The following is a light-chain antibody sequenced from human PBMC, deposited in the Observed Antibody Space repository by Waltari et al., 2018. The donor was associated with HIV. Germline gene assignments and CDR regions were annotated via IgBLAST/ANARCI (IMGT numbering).Light chain of an antibody. CDR3: QQYYSTPRT. CDR1: QSVLYSSNNKNY. J-gene: IGKJ1*01. Sequence: IVMTQSPDSLAVSLGERGTINCQPSQSVLYSSNNKNYLDWYKQKPGQPPKLLIYWASTRESGVPDRFSGSGSGTDFTLTISSLQAEDVALYYCQQYYSTPRTFGQGTKVEVK. CDR2: WAS. V-gene: IGKV4-1*01.